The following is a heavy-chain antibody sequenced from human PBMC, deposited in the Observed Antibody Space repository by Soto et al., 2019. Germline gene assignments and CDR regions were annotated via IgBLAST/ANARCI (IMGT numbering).Heavy chain of an antibody. D-gene: IGHD6-19*01. J-gene: IGHJ3*02. CDR2: ISAYNGNT. Sequence: QVHLVQSGAEVKKPGASVKVSCKASGYTFTSYGISWARQAPGQGLEWMGWISAYNGNTKYAEKIQGRVTMTTDTSTSKAYMELRSLRSDDTAVSYCARHQSSFWYFDAFDIWGQGTMVTVSS. CDR1: GYTFTSYG. CDR3: ARHQSSFWYFDAFDI. V-gene: IGHV1-18*01.